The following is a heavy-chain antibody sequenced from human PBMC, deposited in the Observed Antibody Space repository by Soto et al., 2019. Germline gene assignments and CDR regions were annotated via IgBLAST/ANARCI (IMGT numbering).Heavy chain of an antibody. CDR1: GGTFSSYA. CDR2: ISAYNGNT. V-gene: IGHV1-18*01. D-gene: IGHD5-12*01. J-gene: IGHJ6*02. Sequence: ASVKVSCKASGGTFSSYAISWVRQAPGQGLEWMGWISAYNGNTNYAQKLQGRVTMTTDTSTSTAYMELRSLRSDDTAVYYCARAGYSGYDSGSDYYYYYGMDVWGQGTTVTVSS. CDR3: ARAGYSGYDSGSDYYYYYGMDV.